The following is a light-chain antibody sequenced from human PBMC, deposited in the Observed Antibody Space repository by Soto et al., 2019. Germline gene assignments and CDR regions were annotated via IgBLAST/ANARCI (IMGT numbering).Light chain of an antibody. CDR3: QSYDNSLSHVV. V-gene: IGLV1-40*01. CDR2: GDN. J-gene: IGLJ2*01. Sequence: QSVLTQPPSVSGAPGQRVTIPCTGSSSNIGSFYDVHWYQQLPGTVPKLLIYGDNNRPSGVPDRFSGSKSGTSASLAITGFQPEDEADYYCQSYDNSLSHVVFGGGTKLTVL. CDR1: SSNIGSFYD.